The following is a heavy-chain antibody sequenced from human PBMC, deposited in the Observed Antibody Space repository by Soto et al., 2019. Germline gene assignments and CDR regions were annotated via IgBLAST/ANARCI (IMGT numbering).Heavy chain of an antibody. CDR3: AKANRWYPYFDY. V-gene: IGHV3-23*01. CDR1: GFTFSNSA. CDR2: ISGSGGST. J-gene: IGHJ4*02. D-gene: IGHD6-13*01. Sequence: EVQVLESGGGLVQPGGSLRLSCAASGFTFSNSAMSWVRQAPGKGLEWVSTISGSGGSTYYADSVKGRFTISRDNSKDTLYVQMSSLRVEDTAVYYCAKANRWYPYFDYWGQGTLVTVSS.